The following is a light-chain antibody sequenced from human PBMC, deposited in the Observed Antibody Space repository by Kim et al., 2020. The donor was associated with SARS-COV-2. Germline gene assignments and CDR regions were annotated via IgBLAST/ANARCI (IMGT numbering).Light chain of an antibody. CDR1: TGAVTSRHY. CDR3: LLSYSHARPVE. V-gene: IGLV7-46*01. Sequence: QAVVTQEPSLTVSPGGTVTLTCGSTTGAVTSRHYPYWLQQKPGQAPRTLIYDISTKHSWTPARFSGSLLGGKAALTLSGAQPEDEAEYYCLLSYSHARPVEFGGGTQLTVL. J-gene: IGLJ2*01. CDR2: DIS.